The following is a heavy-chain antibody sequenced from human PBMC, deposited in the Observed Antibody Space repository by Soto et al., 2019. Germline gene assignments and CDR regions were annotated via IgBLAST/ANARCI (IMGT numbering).Heavy chain of an antibody. Sequence: PSETLSLTCTVSGGSISSGDYYWSWIRQPPGKGLEWIGYIYYSGSTYYNPSLKSRVTISVDTSKNQFSLKLSSVTAADTAVYYCARDPLRHSYGHPRLDYWGQGTLVTVSS. CDR2: IYYSGST. D-gene: IGHD5-18*01. J-gene: IGHJ4*02. CDR1: GGSISSGDYY. V-gene: IGHV4-30-4*01. CDR3: ARDPLRHSYGHPRLDY.